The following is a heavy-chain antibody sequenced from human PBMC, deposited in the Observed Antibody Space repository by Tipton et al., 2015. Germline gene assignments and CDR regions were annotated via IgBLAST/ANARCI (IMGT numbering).Heavy chain of an antibody. V-gene: IGHV4-39*01. CDR2: TYYTGAT. CDR1: GDSVSSSSHY. Sequence: TLSLTCSVSGDSVSSSSHYWGWIRQPPGKGPEWIGSTYYTGATYYNPSLQSRVTVSLDTSKNQFSLSLSSVTAADTAVYYCARHLNYGGNCHWDYWGQGALVTVSS. J-gene: IGHJ4*02. CDR3: ARHLNYGGNCHWDY. D-gene: IGHD4-23*01.